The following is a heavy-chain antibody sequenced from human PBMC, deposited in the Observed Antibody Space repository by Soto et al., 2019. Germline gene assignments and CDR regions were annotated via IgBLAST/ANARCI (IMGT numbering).Heavy chain of an antibody. D-gene: IGHD6-6*01. CDR2: LSGSGSST. Sequence: PGGSLRLSCAASGFTFGRYAMTWVRQAPGKGLEWVSSLSGSGSSTYYADSVKGRFTISRDNSKNTLYLQMNSLRAEDTAVYYCAKEDFPILSSSSHFDYWGQGTLVTVSS. CDR1: GFTFGRYA. V-gene: IGHV3-23*01. J-gene: IGHJ4*02. CDR3: AKEDFPILSSSSHFDY.